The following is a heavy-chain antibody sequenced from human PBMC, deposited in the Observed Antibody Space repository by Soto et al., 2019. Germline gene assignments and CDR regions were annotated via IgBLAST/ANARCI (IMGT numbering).Heavy chain of an antibody. CDR2: IGGDGGSP. D-gene: IGHD6-6*01. CDR1: GFTFSEYA. CDR3: ARVYHLAARRMVYYYGMDV. V-gene: IGHV3-23*01. Sequence: PGESLKISCAASGFTFSEYAMSWVRQAPGKGLEWVSVIGGDGGSPNYAESVKGRFTISRDNAKNALDLQMNSLRAEDTAVYYCARVYHLAARRMVYYYGMDVWGQGTTVTVSS. J-gene: IGHJ6*02.